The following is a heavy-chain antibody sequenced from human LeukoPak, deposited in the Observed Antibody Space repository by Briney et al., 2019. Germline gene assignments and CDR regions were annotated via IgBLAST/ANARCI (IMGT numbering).Heavy chain of an antibody. CDR2: IIPIFGIA. D-gene: IGHD4-17*01. Sequence: ASVKVSCKASGGTFSSYAISWVRQAPGQGLEWMGRIIPIFGIANYAQKFQGRVTITADKSTSTAYMELSSLRSEDTAVYCCARDATTVTTLGYWGQGTLVTVSS. CDR3: ARDATTVTTLGY. V-gene: IGHV1-69*04. J-gene: IGHJ4*02. CDR1: GGTFSSYA.